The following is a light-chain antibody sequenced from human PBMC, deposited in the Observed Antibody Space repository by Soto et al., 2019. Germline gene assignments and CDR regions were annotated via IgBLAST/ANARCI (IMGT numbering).Light chain of an antibody. Sequence: QSALTQPPSASGSPGQSVTISCTGTSSDVGGYNYGSWYQQHPGKVPKLIIYEVTERPSGVPDRFSGSKSGNTASLTVSGLQAEDEADYYCCSYAGYNVVFGGGTKLTVL. V-gene: IGLV2-8*01. CDR3: CSYAGYNVV. J-gene: IGLJ2*01. CDR1: SSDVGGYNY. CDR2: EVT.